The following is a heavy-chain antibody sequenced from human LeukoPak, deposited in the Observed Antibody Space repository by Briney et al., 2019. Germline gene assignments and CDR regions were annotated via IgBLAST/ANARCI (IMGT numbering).Heavy chain of an antibody. CDR3: ARGGSSWSLDY. CDR2: IYPGDSDI. J-gene: IGHJ4*02. D-gene: IGHD2-15*01. V-gene: IGHV5-51*01. CDR1: GYSFISYW. Sequence: GASVKISCKGSGYSFISYWIGWVRQMPGKGLEWMGIIYPGDSDIRYSPSFQGQVTISADKSISTAYLQWGSLKASDTAMYYCARGGSSWSLDYWGQGTLVTVSS.